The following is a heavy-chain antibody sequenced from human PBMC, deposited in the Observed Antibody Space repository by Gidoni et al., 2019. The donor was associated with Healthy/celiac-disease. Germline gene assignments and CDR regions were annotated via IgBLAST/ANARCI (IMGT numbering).Heavy chain of an antibody. CDR2: IYYSGST. Sequence: QVQLQESGPGLVKPSPNPSLPCTFLCCSISRGDYYWSWIRQPPGKGLEWIGYIYYSGSTYYNPSLKSRVTISVDTSKNQFSLKLSSVTAADTAVYYCARDLFRRGTGRFWFDPWGQGTLVTVSS. D-gene: IGHD1-1*01. CDR3: ARDLFRRGTGRFWFDP. CDR1: CCSISRGDYY. J-gene: IGHJ5*02. V-gene: IGHV4-30-4*01.